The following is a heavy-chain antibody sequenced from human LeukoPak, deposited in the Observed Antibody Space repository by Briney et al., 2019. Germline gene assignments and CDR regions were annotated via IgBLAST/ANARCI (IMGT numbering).Heavy chain of an antibody. D-gene: IGHD3-10*01. CDR1: GFTFSDHY. CDR3: VAMLRGVGY. CDR2: IRNKVNSHTT. Sequence: GGSLRLSCAASGFTFSDHYMGWVRQAPGKGLEWVGRIRNKVNSHTTEYSASVKGRFTISRDDSTNSVYLQMNSLKTEDTAVYYCVAMLRGVGYWGQGTLVTVSS. J-gene: IGHJ4*02. V-gene: IGHV3-72*01.